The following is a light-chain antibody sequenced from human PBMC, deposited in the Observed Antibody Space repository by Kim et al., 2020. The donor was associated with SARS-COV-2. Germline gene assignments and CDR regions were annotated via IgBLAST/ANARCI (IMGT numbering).Light chain of an antibody. CDR3: QQSSYSRLT. J-gene: IGKJ4*01. Sequence: EIVLTQSPGTLSLSPGERATLSCRASQSVTNNYLAWFQQKPGQTPRLLIHDASIRATGIPDRFSGSGSGTDFTLTISRLEPEDFAVYYCQQSSYSRLTFGGGTKVDIK. V-gene: IGKV3-20*01. CDR1: QSVTNNY. CDR2: DAS.